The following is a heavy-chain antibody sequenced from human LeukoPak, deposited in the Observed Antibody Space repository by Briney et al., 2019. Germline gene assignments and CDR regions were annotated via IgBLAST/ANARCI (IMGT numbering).Heavy chain of an antibody. Sequence: GGSLRLSCAASGFNFGSYSMAWVRQAPGKGLEWVSVMSADSATTFYADSVKGRFTISRDSSKNTLYLQMNSLRAGDAAVYYCAKPAISSRGWYYDYWGQGTLVTVSS. CDR3: AKPAISSRGWYYDY. V-gene: IGHV3-23*01. CDR1: GFNFGSYS. D-gene: IGHD6-19*01. J-gene: IGHJ4*02. CDR2: MSADSATT.